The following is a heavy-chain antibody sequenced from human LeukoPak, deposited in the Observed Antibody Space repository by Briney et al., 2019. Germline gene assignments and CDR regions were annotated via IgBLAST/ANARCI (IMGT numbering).Heavy chain of an antibody. CDR1: GYTFTSYG. CDR2: ISAYNGNT. Sequence: GASVTVSCTASGYTFTSYGISWVRQAPGQGLEWTGWISAYNGNTNYAQKLQGRVTMTTDTSTSTAYMELRSLRSDDTAVYYCARASSSNHISPIDYWGQGTLVTVSS. V-gene: IGHV1-18*01. J-gene: IGHJ4*02. CDR3: ARASSSNHISPIDY. D-gene: IGHD3-3*02.